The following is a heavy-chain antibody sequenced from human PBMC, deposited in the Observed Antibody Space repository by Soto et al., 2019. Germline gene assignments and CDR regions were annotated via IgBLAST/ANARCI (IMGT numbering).Heavy chain of an antibody. CDR2: ISYEGSHK. V-gene: IGHV3-30*18. CDR1: GFDFSSHG. J-gene: IGHJ6*04. Sequence: QVQLLESGGGVVQSGGSLRLSCLASGFDFSSHGMYWVRQAPGRGLEWVALISYEGSHKFYVDSLKGRFTISRDNSKHTLYLHMSSMRHEDTALYYCAKDFELPDGDYYHYGMDVWGKGTTVSVSS. CDR3: AKDFELPDGDYYHYGMDV. D-gene: IGHD1-7*01.